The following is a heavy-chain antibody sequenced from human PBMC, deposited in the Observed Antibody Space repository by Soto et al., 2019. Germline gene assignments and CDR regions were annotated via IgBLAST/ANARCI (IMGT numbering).Heavy chain of an antibody. Sequence: TLSLTCAVSGGSISSGCYSWSWIRQPPGKGLEWIGYIYHSGSTYYNQSLKSRVTISVERSKNQFYLKLSSVTAADTAVYYCAGFLQAYDYWGQGTLGTVSS. V-gene: IGHV4-30-2*01. CDR1: GGSISSGCYS. J-gene: IGHJ4*02. CDR3: AGFLQAYDY. CDR2: IYHSGST. D-gene: IGHD4-4*01.